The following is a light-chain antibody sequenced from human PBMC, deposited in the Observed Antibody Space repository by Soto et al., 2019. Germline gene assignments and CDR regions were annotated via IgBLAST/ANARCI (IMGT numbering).Light chain of an antibody. CDR2: GAS. CDR1: EIITTRF. J-gene: IGKJ1*01. V-gene: IGKV3-20*01. Sequence: IVLTQSPGTLSLSPGERATLSCRASEIITTRFIAWYQQKRGQAPRLVIWGASRRATGIPDRVSGSGSGTYFTLTVRRLAPEDFAVSYCQQYSVSPWTFGQGTRVEIK. CDR3: QQYSVSPWT.